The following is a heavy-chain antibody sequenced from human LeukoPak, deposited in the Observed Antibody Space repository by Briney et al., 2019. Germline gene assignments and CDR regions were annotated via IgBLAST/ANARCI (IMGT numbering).Heavy chain of an antibody. V-gene: IGHV3-7*01. D-gene: IGHD4-23*01. J-gene: IGHJ4*02. CDR3: ATNYGGNPFDY. Sequence: PGGSLRLSCAASGFTFNTYWMSWVRQAPGKGLEGVANIKQDGSEKYYVDSVKGRFTVSRDNAKNSLYLQMNSLRAEDTAVYYCATNYGGNPFDYWGQGTLVTVSS. CDR2: IKQDGSEK. CDR1: GFTFNTYW.